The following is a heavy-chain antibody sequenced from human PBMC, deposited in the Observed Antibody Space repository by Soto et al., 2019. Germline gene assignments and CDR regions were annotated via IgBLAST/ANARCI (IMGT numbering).Heavy chain of an antibody. CDR2: ITPVGGTT. V-gene: IGHV3-23*01. Sequence: EIQLLVSGGGAAQPGGSLRLSCAASGFGFSSYAMSWVRQAPGKGLEWVSGITPVGGTTNYGDSVKGRFTISRDHSKNTLYLEANSLRVEDTAIYYCEKDRGGEFSSSRYFDYWGQGTLVTASS. CDR1: GFGFSSYA. CDR3: EKDRGGEFSSSRYFDY. D-gene: IGHD3-16*01. J-gene: IGHJ4*02.